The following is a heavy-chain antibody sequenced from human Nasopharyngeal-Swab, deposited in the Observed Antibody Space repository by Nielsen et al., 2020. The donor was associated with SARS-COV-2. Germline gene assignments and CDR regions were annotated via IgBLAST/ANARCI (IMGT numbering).Heavy chain of an antibody. CDR1: GYTFTSYY. V-gene: IGHV1-46*01. Sequence: ASAKVSCKASGYTFTSYYMHWVRQAPGQGLEWMGIINPSGGSTSYAQKFQGRVTMTRDTSTSTVYMELSSLRSEDTAVYYCARGKSYDFWSGYYDDYYGMDVWGQGTTVTVSS. CDR2: INPSGGST. J-gene: IGHJ6*02. CDR3: ARGKSYDFWSGYYDDYYGMDV. D-gene: IGHD3-3*01.